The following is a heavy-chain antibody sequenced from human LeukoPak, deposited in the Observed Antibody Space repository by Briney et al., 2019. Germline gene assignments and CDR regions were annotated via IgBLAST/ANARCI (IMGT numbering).Heavy chain of an antibody. V-gene: IGHV3-23*01. Sequence: GGSLRLSCAASGFTFSSYAMNWVRQAPGKGLEWLSAISSSGGTTCYADSVKGRFTISRDNSRNTLYLQMNSLRVADTAVYFCTKVRLSNLYYYGMDVWGQGTTVTVSS. CDR2: ISSSGGTT. D-gene: IGHD2-21*02. CDR1: GFTFSSYA. CDR3: TKVRLSNLYYYGMDV. J-gene: IGHJ6*02.